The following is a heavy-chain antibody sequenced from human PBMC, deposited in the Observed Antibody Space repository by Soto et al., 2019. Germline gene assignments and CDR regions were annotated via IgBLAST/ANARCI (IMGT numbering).Heavy chain of an antibody. V-gene: IGHV3-30-3*01. Sequence: QVQLVESGGGVVQPGGSLRLSCAASGFTFSSHAIHWVRQAPGKGLEWVAATSFDGSNKYYTDSVRGRFTISRDNSKNTLYLRMNILRTEDTAVYYCGRDLGIVLMVYAFDIWGQGTMVTVSS. D-gene: IGHD2-8*01. CDR1: GFTFSSHA. CDR2: TSFDGSNK. J-gene: IGHJ3*02. CDR3: GRDLGIVLMVYAFDI.